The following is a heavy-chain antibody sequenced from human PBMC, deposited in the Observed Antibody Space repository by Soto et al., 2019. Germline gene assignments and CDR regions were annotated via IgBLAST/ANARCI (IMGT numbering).Heavy chain of an antibody. J-gene: IGHJ3*02. CDR2: FIPILGIA. D-gene: IGHD1-1*01. Sequence: QVQLVQSGAEVKKPGSSVKVSCKASGGTFSSYTISWVRQAPGQGLEWMGRFIPILGIANYAQKFQGRVTITADKSTSTAYMELSSLRSEDTAVYYCARATGTTRAFDIWGQGTMVTVSS. V-gene: IGHV1-69*02. CDR1: GGTFSSYT. CDR3: ARATGTTRAFDI.